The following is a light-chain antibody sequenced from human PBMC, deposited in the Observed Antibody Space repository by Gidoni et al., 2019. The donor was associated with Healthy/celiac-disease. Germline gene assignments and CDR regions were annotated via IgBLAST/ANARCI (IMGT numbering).Light chain of an antibody. CDR1: QRVSSY. J-gene: IGKJ2*03. V-gene: IGKV3-11*01. Sequence: DIVLTQSPATLSLSPGERATLSCRASQRVSSYLAWYQQKPGQAPKLLIYDASNRATGIPARFSGSGSGTDFTLTISSLEPEDFATYYCQQRSNWPYSFGQXTKLEIK. CDR3: QQRSNWPYS. CDR2: DAS.